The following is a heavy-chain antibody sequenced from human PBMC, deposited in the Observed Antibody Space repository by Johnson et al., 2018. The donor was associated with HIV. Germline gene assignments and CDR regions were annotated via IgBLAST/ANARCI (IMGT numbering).Heavy chain of an antibody. Sequence: QVQLVESGGGVVQPGRSLRLSCAASGFTFSSYAMHWVRQAPGKGLEWVAVISYDGSNKYYADSVKGRFTISRDNAKNSLYLQMNSLRAEDTALYYCARDVREYSSSFDAFDISGQGTMVTVSS. CDR2: ISYDGSNK. J-gene: IGHJ3*02. V-gene: IGHV3-30-3*01. CDR1: GFTFSSYA. CDR3: ARDVREYSSSFDAFDI. D-gene: IGHD6-6*01.